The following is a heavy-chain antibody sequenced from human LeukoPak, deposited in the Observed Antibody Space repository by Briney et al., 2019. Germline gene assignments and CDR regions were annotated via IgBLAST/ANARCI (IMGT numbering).Heavy chain of an antibody. CDR1: GGSISSSSYY. CDR3: ARGERGEFDP. Sequence: KTSETLSLTCTVSGGSISSSSYYWGWIRQPPGKGLEWIGSIYYSGSTYYNPSLKSRVTISVDRSKNQFSLKLSSVTAADTAVYYCARGERGEFDPWGQGTLVTVSS. D-gene: IGHD3-16*01. J-gene: IGHJ5*02. V-gene: IGHV4-39*07. CDR2: IYYSGST.